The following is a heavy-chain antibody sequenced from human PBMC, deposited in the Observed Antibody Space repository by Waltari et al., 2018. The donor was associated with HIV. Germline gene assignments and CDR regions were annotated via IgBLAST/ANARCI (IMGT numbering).Heavy chain of an antibody. J-gene: IGHJ6*02. Sequence: QVQLVQSAAEVKKPGASVQGSCKASGYTFTSYAVHSVRTAPGQRLEWMGWINAGNGKTKYSQKFQGRVTITRDTSANTAYMELSSLRSEDTAVYYCARDDPYPFRPYYGVDVWGQGTTVTVSS. CDR2: INAGNGKT. V-gene: IGHV1-3*01. CDR3: ARDDPYPFRPYYGVDV. CDR1: GYTFTSYA.